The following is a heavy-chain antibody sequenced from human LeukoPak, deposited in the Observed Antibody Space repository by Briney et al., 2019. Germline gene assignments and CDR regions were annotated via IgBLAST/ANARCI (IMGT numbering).Heavy chain of an antibody. CDR1: GGSISSSSYY. D-gene: IGHD3-22*01. CDR3: ARRYSKDPADYYDSSGSNFDY. V-gene: IGHV4-39*01. Sequence: PSETLSLTCTVSGGSISSSSYYWGWIRQPPGKGLEWFGSIYYSGSTYYNPSLKSRVTISVDTSKNQFSLKLSSVTAADTAVYYCARRYSKDPADYYDSSGSNFDYWGQGTLVTVSS. J-gene: IGHJ4*02. CDR2: IYYSGST.